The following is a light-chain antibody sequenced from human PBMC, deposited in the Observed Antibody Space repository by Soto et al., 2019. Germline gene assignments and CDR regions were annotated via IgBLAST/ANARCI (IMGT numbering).Light chain of an antibody. J-gene: IGKJ1*01. Sequence: EVVLTQSPATLSLSPGERATLSCRASQRVGSNYLAWYQQKPGQAPRLLIYGASSRATGVPDRFSGSGSGTDFTLTISSLQPDDFATYYCQHYNSYSEAFGQGTKVELK. V-gene: IGKV3-20*01. CDR2: GAS. CDR3: QHYNSYSEA. CDR1: QRVGSNY.